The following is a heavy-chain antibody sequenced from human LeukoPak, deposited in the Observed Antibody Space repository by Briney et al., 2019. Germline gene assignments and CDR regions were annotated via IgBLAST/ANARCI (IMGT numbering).Heavy chain of an antibody. CDR1: GYTLTELS. V-gene: IGHV1-24*01. CDR3: ATDQRGSYYRDFDY. D-gene: IGHD1-26*01. J-gene: IGHJ4*02. Sequence: ASVKVSCKVSGYTLTELSMHWVRQAPGKGLEWMGGFDPEDGETIYAQKFQGRVTMTEDTSTDTAYMELSSLRSEDTAVYYCATDQRGSYYRDFDYWGQGTLVTVSS. CDR2: FDPEDGET.